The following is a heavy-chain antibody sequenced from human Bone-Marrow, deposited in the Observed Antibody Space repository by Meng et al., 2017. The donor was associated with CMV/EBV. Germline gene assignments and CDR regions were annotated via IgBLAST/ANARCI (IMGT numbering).Heavy chain of an antibody. CDR2: IYYSGST. D-gene: IGHD3-16*01. V-gene: IGHV4-59*01. CDR3: SRGGEGQYYYGMDV. J-gene: IGHJ6*02. Sequence: SETLSLTCTVSGGSISSYYWSWIRQPPGKGLEWIGYIYYSGSTNYNPSLKSRGTISVDTSKNQFHLKLSSGTGADTAGYCCSRGGEGQYYYGMDVWGQGSTVTVSS. CDR1: GGSISSYY.